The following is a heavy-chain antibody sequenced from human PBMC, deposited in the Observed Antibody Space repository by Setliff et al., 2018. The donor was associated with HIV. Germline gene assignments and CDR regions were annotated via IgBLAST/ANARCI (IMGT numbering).Heavy chain of an antibody. CDR1: GYTFTNYY. CDR3: ARDSGDDYSDYYYYGMDV. CDR2: INPSGGST. Sequence: ASVKVSCKASGYTFTNYYIHWVRQAPGQGLEWMGIINPSGGSTTYAQKFQGRVTFTWDTSASTAYMELSSLRSEDTALYYCARDSGDDYSDYYYYGMDVWGQGTTVTVSS. J-gene: IGHJ6*02. D-gene: IGHD4-4*01. V-gene: IGHV1-46*01.